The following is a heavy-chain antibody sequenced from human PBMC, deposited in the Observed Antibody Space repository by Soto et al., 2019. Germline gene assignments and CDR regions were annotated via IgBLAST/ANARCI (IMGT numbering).Heavy chain of an antibody. D-gene: IGHD2-15*01. CDR2: IRSKAYGGTT. Sequence: GGSLRLSCTASGFTFGDYAMSWFRQAPGKGLEWVGFIRSKAYGGTTEYAASVKGRFTISRDDSKSIAYLQMNSLKTEDTAVYYCTSYCSGGSCIPYYYYYYMDVWGKGTTVTVSS. CDR1: GFTFGDYA. V-gene: IGHV3-49*03. J-gene: IGHJ6*03. CDR3: TSYCSGGSCIPYYYYYYMDV.